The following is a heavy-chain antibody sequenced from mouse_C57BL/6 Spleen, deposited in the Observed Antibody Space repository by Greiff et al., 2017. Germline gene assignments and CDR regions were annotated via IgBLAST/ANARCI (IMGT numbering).Heavy chain of an antibody. CDR3: ARGYGSSLYAMDY. D-gene: IGHD1-1*01. V-gene: IGHV14-3*01. Sequence: EVQGVESVAELVRPGASVKLSCTASGFNIKNTYMHWVKQRPEQGLEWIGRIDPANGNTKYAPKFQGKATITADTSSNTAYLQLSSLTSEDTAIYYCARGYGSSLYAMDYWGQGTSVTVSS. CDR1: GFNIKNTY. CDR2: IDPANGNT. J-gene: IGHJ4*01.